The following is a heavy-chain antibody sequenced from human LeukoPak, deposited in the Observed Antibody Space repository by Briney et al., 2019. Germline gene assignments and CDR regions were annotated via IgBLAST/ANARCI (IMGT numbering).Heavy chain of an antibody. V-gene: IGHV3-23*01. CDR2: IIDSGNSI. CDR3: ARHDPDCTNGVCYSQFRSDAFDI. D-gene: IGHD2-8*01. J-gene: IGHJ3*02. CDR1: GFTFSSCA. Sequence: GGSLRLSYAASGFTFSSCAMSWVRQAPGKGLEWVSTIIDSGNSIYYADSAEGRFTISRDNSKNTLYLQMNSLRAEDTAVYYCARHDPDCTNGVCYSQFRSDAFDIWGQGTMVTVSS.